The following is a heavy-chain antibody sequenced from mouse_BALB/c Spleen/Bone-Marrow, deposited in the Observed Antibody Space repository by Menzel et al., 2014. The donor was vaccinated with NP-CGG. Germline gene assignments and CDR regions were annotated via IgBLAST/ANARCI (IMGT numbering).Heavy chain of an antibody. Sequence: DVKLVESGGGLVQPGGSLKLSCAASGFTFSGYGMSWVRQTPDKRLELVATINSNGGSTYYPDSVKGRFTISRDNAKNTLYLQMSSLKSEDTAMYYCARVSYYAMDYWGQGTSVTVSS. CDR3: ARVSYYAMDY. CDR2: INSNGGST. CDR1: GFTFSGYG. J-gene: IGHJ4*01. V-gene: IGHV5-6-3*01.